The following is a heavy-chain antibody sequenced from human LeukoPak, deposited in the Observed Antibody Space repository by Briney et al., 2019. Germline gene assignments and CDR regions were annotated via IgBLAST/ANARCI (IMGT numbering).Heavy chain of an antibody. V-gene: IGHV3-30*18. J-gene: IGHJ6*02. CDR3: AKDGLHHSNGPGWGMDV. CDR1: GFTFSSYG. Sequence: GGSLRLSCAASGFTFSSYGMHWVRQAPGKGLEWVAVISYDGSNKYYADSVKGRFTISRDNSKNTLYLQMNSLRAEDTAVHYCAKDGLHHSNGPGWGMDVWGQGTTVTVSS. D-gene: IGHD3-22*01. CDR2: ISYDGSNK.